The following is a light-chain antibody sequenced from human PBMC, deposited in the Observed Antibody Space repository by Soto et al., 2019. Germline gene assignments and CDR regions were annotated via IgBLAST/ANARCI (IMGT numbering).Light chain of an antibody. Sequence: EIVLTQSPATLSLSPGERATLSCRASQSVSSYLAWYQQKPGQAPRLLIYDASNRATGIPARFSGSGSGTDFTLTICSLEPEDFAAYYCQQHSNWPPYTFGQGTKLEIK. CDR1: QSVSSY. CDR3: QQHSNWPPYT. CDR2: DAS. J-gene: IGKJ2*01. V-gene: IGKV3-11*01.